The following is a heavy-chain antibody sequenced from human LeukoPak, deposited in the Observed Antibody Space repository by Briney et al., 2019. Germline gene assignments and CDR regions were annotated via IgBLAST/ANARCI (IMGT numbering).Heavy chain of an antibody. CDR2: ISYDGSNK. D-gene: IGHD3-3*01. Sequence: QAGGSLRLSCAASGFTFSSYAMHWVRQAPGKGLEWVAVISYDGSNKYYADSVKGRFTISRDNSKNTLYLQMNSLRAEDTAVYYCASESAGSGPNEQLYYYYYYGMDVWGQGTTVTVSS. V-gene: IGHV3-30-3*01. J-gene: IGHJ6*02. CDR3: ASESAGSGPNEQLYYYYYYGMDV. CDR1: GFTFSSYA.